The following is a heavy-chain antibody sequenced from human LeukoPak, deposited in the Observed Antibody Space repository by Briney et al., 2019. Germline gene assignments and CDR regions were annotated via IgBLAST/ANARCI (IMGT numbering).Heavy chain of an antibody. V-gene: IGHV4-34*01. CDR1: GGSFSGYY. J-gene: IGHJ3*02. D-gene: IGHD3-22*01. CDR3: ASTGSGYYYTTKDAFDI. Sequence: PSETLSLTCAVYGGSFSGYYWSWIRQPPGKGLEWIGEINHSGSTNTNPSLKSRVTIAVDTSKDQFSLKLSSVTAADTAVYYCASTGSGYYYTTKDAFDIWGQGTMVTVSS. CDR2: INHSGST.